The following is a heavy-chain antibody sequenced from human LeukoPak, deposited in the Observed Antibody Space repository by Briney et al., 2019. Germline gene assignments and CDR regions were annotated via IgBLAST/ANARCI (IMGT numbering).Heavy chain of an antibody. CDR3: ARDVVYYYGSGSYYNYYYYMDV. Sequence: SETLSLTCAVYGGSFSGYYWSWIRQPPGKGLEWIGEINHSGSTNYNPSLKSRVTISVDTSKNQFSLKLSSVTAADTAVYYCARDVVYYYGSGSYYNYYYYMDVWGKGTTVTISS. J-gene: IGHJ6*03. CDR2: INHSGST. CDR1: GGSFSGYY. D-gene: IGHD3-10*01. V-gene: IGHV4-34*01.